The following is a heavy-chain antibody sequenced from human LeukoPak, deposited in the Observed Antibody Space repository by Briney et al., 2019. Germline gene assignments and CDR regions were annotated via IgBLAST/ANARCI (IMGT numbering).Heavy chain of an antibody. Sequence: GESLKISCKGSGYTFTNYWIAWVRQMPGKGLEWMGIIYPADSDTRYSPSFQGQVTISADRSINTVYLQWSSLKASDTAMYYCAIRAYYDTRGYHYFDYWAQGTLVTVSS. CDR3: AIRAYYDTRGYHYFDY. D-gene: IGHD3-22*01. J-gene: IGHJ4*02. CDR1: GYTFTNYW. V-gene: IGHV5-51*01. CDR2: IYPADSDT.